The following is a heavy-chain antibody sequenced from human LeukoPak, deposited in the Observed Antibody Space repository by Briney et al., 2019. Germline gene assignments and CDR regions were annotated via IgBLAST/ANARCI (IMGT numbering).Heavy chain of an antibody. Sequence: PSETLSLTCTVSGGSISSYYWSWIRQPPGKGLEWIGYIYYSGSTNYNPSLKSRVTISVDTSKNQFSLKLSSVTAADTAVCYCARDLLTSSQYSSGWYDAFDIWGQGTMVTVSS. CDR1: GGSISSYY. J-gene: IGHJ3*02. D-gene: IGHD6-19*01. V-gene: IGHV4-59*01. CDR2: IYYSGST. CDR3: ARDLLTSSQYSSGWYDAFDI.